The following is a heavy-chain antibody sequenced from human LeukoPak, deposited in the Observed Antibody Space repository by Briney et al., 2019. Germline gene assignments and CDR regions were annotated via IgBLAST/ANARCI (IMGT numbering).Heavy chain of an antibody. CDR3: AKCTTRNTHYPIDS. CDR2: IKQDGSEK. J-gene: IGHJ5*01. CDR1: GFTFSTYW. Sequence: PGGSLRLSCAASGFTFSTYWMNWVRQAPGKGLEWVANIKQDGSEKFYVDSVKGRFTISRDNAKNSLYLQMNSLRAEDTAVYYCAKCTTRNTHYPIDSWGQGTLVTVSS. V-gene: IGHV3-7*05. D-gene: IGHD4-17*01.